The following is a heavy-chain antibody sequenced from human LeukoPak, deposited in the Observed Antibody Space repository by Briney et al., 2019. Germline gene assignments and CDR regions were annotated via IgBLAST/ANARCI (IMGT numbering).Heavy chain of an antibody. CDR2: MNPNSGNT. V-gene: IGHV1-8*01. CDR3: ARKYGYRGSYYYYYGMDV. CDR1: GYTFTSYD. D-gene: IGHD5-18*01. J-gene: IGHJ6*02. Sequence: GASVKVSCKASGYTFTSYDINWVRQATGQGLEWMGWMNPNSGNTGYAQKFQGRVTMTRNTSISTAYMELSSLRSEDTAVYYRARKYGYRGSYYYYYGMDVWGQGTTVTVSS.